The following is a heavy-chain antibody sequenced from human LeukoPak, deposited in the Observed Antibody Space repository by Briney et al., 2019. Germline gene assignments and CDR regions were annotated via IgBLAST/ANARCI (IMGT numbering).Heavy chain of an antibody. Sequence: PSETLSLTCAVYGGSFSGYYWSWIRQPPGKGLEWIGEITHSGSTNYNPSLKRRVTISVDTSKNQFSLKLSSVTAADTAVYYCARGGLGMGPYNYYYMDVWGKGTTVTVSS. CDR2: ITHSGST. J-gene: IGHJ6*03. CDR1: GGSFSGYY. D-gene: IGHD1-14*01. CDR3: ARGGLGMGPYNYYYMDV. V-gene: IGHV4-34*01.